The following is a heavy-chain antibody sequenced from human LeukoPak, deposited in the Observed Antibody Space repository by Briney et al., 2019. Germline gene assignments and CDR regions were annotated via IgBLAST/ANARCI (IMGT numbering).Heavy chain of an antibody. CDR3: ARPTLYYYDSSGYYYSPFDY. CDR2: INPNSGGT. Sequence: ASVRVSCKASGYTFTGYYMHWVRQAPGQGLEWMGWINPNSGGTNYAQKFQGRVTMTRDTSISTAHMELSRLRSDDTAVYYCARPTLYYYDSSGYYYSPFDYWGQGTLVTVSS. CDR1: GYTFTGYY. V-gene: IGHV1-2*02. D-gene: IGHD3-22*01. J-gene: IGHJ4*02.